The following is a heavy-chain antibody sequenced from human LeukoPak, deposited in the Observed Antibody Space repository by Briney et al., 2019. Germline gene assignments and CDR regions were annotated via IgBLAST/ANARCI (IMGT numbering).Heavy chain of an antibody. V-gene: IGHV3-21*01. Sequence: ETLSLTCAVSGGSISSSNWWSWVRQPPGKGLEWVSSISNSSSYIYYADSVKGRFTISRDNAKNSLYLQMNSLRAEDTAVYYCARGQLPDYWGQGTLVTVSS. CDR2: ISNSSSYI. CDR1: GGSISSSN. J-gene: IGHJ4*02. D-gene: IGHD1-7*01. CDR3: ARGQLPDY.